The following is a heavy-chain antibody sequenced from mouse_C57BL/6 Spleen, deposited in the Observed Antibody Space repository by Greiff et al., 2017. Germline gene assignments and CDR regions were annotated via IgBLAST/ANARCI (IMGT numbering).Heavy chain of an antibody. CDR2: IWGDGST. V-gene: IGHV2-3*01. D-gene: IGHD2-3*01. CDR1: GFSLTSYG. Sequence: VQVVESGPGLVAPSQSLSITCTVSGFSLTSYGVSWVRQPPGKGLEWLGAIWGDGSTNYHSALISRLSISKDNSKSQVFLKLNSLQTNDTATYYCAKPVYEYDGYSAPWYFGVWGTGTTVTVSS. J-gene: IGHJ1*03. CDR3: AKPVYEYDGYSAPWYFGV.